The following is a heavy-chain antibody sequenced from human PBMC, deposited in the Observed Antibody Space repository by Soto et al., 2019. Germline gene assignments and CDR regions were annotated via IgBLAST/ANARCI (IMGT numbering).Heavy chain of an antibody. Sequence: GGSLRLSCAASGFTFNDYAMHWVRQPPGKGLEWVALVYWDGGTTYYADSVKGRFTIYRDNFKNSLYLQMNSLRVEDTASYYCGKDIGGSDCSRTSCYRIDYWGQGTLVTVSS. D-gene: IGHD2-2*02. CDR3: GKDIGGSDCSRTSCYRIDY. J-gene: IGHJ4*02. CDR2: VYWDGGTT. CDR1: GFTFNDYA. V-gene: IGHV3-43D*04.